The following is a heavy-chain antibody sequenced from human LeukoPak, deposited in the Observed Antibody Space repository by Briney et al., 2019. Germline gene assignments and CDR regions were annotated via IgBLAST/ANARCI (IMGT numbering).Heavy chain of an antibody. CDR1: GFTVSSTY. J-gene: IGHJ4*02. Sequence: PGGSLRLSCAASGFTVSSTYMTWVRQAPGKGLEWVSVIYNGDSTTYADSVKGRFTISRDNSKNTLFLQMNSLRAEDTALYYCARGIQWPVFDYWGQGTLVTVSS. CDR3: ARGIQWPVFDY. V-gene: IGHV3-53*01. D-gene: IGHD6-19*01. CDR2: IYNGDST.